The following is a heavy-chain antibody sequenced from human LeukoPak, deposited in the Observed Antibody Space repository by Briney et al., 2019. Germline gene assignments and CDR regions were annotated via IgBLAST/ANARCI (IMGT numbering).Heavy chain of an antibody. CDR2: ISGSGGSA. Sequence: GGSLRLSCAASGFTISTYAMSWVRQAPGKGPEWVSTISGSGGSAYYADSVKGRFTISRDNSKNTLYSQMNNLRAEDTAVYYCATTYWAAAFDIWGQGTMITVSS. CDR1: GFTISTYA. CDR3: ATTYWAAAFDI. V-gene: IGHV3-23*01. D-gene: IGHD2-15*01. J-gene: IGHJ3*02.